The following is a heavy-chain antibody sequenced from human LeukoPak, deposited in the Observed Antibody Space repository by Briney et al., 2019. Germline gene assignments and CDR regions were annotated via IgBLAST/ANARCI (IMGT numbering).Heavy chain of an antibody. J-gene: IGHJ4*02. CDR3: AKDPSYNWNYLTY. D-gene: IGHD1-7*01. CDR2: ISYDGSNK. V-gene: IGHV3-30*18. CDR1: GFSFSSYG. Sequence: GGSLRLTCAVSGFSFSSYGMHWVRQAPGKGLEWVAVISYDGSNKYYADSVKGRFTISRDNSKNTLYLEMNSLRAEDTAVYYCAKDPSYNWNYLTYWGQGTLVTVSS.